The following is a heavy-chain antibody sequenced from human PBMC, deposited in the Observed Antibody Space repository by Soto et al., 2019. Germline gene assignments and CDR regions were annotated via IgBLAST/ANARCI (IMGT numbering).Heavy chain of an antibody. Sequence: GGSLRLSCAASGFTFSSYAMSWVRQAPGKGLEWVSAISGSGGSTYYADSVKGRFTISRDNSKNTLYLQMNSLRAEDTAVYYCAKESLSLYDYIWGSYLSSFDYWGQGTLVTVSS. J-gene: IGHJ4*02. CDR3: AKESLSLYDYIWGSYLSSFDY. D-gene: IGHD3-16*01. CDR1: GFTFSSYA. CDR2: ISGSGGST. V-gene: IGHV3-23*01.